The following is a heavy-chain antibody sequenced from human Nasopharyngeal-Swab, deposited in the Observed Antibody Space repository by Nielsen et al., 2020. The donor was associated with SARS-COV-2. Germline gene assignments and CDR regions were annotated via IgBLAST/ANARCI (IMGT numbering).Heavy chain of an antibody. V-gene: IGHV3-7*01. CDR3: ARDSRFRFDRDYYYGMDV. CDR2: IKQDGSEK. J-gene: IGHJ6*02. D-gene: IGHD3-9*01. Sequence: GGSLRLSCAASGFTFSSYWMSWVRQAPGKGLEWVANIKQDGSEKYYVDSVKGRFTISRDNAKNSLNLQMNSLRAEDTAVYYCARDSRFRFDRDYYYGMDVWGQGTTVTVSS. CDR1: GFTFSSYW.